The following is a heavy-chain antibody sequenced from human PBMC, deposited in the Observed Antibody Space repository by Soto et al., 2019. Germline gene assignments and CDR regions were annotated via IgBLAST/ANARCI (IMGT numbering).Heavy chain of an antibody. J-gene: IGHJ4*02. CDR3: ARDRQVAPGGYLDY. V-gene: IGHV3-33*01. CDR2: IWYDGSNE. CDR1: GFTFSSYG. Sequence: QVQLVESGGGVVQPGRSLRLSCAASGFTFSSYGMHWVRQPPGKGLEWVAVIWYDGSNEYYADSVKGRFTISIDNSENTLYLQMNSLRAEDTAVYYCARDRQVAPGGYLDYWGQGALATVSS.